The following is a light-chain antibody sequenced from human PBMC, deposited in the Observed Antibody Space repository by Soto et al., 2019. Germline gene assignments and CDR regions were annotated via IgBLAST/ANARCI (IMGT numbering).Light chain of an antibody. CDR1: SSSIGSNS. Sequence: QSVLTQPPSASGTPGQRVTISCSGRSSSIGSNSVNWYQQLPGTAPKLLIYSNNQRPSGVPDRFSGSKSGTSGSLVISGLQSEDEADYFCAAWDDSLNGYVFGAGT. CDR3: AAWDDSLNGYV. CDR2: SNN. V-gene: IGLV1-44*01. J-gene: IGLJ1*01.